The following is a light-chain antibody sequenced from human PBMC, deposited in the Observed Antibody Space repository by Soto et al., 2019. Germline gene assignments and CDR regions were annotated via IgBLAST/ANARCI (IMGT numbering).Light chain of an antibody. J-gene: IGLJ3*02. CDR3: QSYDSRLSGSV. CDR2: GND. CDR1: SSNIGAGYD. Sequence: QSVLTQPPSVSGAPGQRVTISCTGNSSNIGAGYDVHWYQQPPGTAPKLLIYGNDNRPSGVPDRFSGSNSGTSGSLAITGLQAEDEADYYCQSYDSRLSGSVFGGGTKLTVL. V-gene: IGLV1-40*01.